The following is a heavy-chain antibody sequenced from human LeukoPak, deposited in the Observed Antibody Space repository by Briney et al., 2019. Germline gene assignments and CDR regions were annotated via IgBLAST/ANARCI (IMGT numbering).Heavy chain of an antibody. CDR3: ARDIGYGDYGVGMDV. D-gene: IGHD4-17*01. CDR2: IWYDGSND. CDR1: GFTFSQYA. V-gene: IGHV3-33*01. J-gene: IGHJ6*02. Sequence: QSGGSLRLSCAASGFTFSQYAMHWVRQAPGKGLEWVAAIWYDGSNDYYADSVKGRFTISRDNSKNTLYLQMNSLRAEDTAVYYCARDIGYGDYGVGMDVWGQGTTVTVSS.